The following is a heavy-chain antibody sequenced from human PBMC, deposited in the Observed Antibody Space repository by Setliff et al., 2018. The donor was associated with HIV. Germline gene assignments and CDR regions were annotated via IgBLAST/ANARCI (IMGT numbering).Heavy chain of an antibody. Sequence: SETLSLTCTVSGGLINSHIYQWGWIRQPPGKGLEWIGSIYYSGTTYYNPSLKSRLTISIDTSMNQFSLRLNALTAADTAVYYCARLGGNWGYWFDPWSQGTLVTVSS. D-gene: IGHD7-27*01. CDR1: GGLINSHIYQ. V-gene: IGHV4-39*01. CDR2: IYYSGTT. J-gene: IGHJ5*02. CDR3: ARLGGNWGYWFDP.